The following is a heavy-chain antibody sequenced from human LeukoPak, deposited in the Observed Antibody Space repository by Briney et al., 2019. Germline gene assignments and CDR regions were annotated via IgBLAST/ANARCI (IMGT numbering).Heavy chain of an antibody. Sequence: SETLSLTCAVYGGSFSGYYWSWIRQPPGKGLEWIGEINHSGSTNYNPSLKSRVTISVDTSKNQCSLKLSSVTAADTAVYYCASRSVPGDFDYWGQGTLVTVSS. CDR1: GGSFSGYY. D-gene: IGHD3-10*01. CDR3: ASRSVPGDFDY. J-gene: IGHJ4*02. V-gene: IGHV4-34*01. CDR2: INHSGST.